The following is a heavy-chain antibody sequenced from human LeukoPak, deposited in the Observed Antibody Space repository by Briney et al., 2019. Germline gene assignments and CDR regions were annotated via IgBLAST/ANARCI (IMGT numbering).Heavy chain of an antibody. V-gene: IGHV1-69*13. CDR3: ARCFETSYYYYGMDV. D-gene: IGHD3-9*01. Sequence: ASVKVSCKASGGTFSSYAISWVRQAPGQGLEWMRGIIPIFGTANYAQKFQGRVTITADESTSTAYMELSSLRSEDTAVYYCARCFETSYYYYGMDVWGQGTTVTVSS. J-gene: IGHJ6*02. CDR1: GGTFSSYA. CDR2: IIPIFGTA.